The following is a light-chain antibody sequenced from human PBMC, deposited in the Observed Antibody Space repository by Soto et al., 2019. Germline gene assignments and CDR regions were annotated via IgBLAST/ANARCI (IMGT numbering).Light chain of an antibody. J-gene: IGKJ4*01. CDR3: QQTKSYPST. V-gene: IGKV1-13*02. CDR2: GAS. Sequence: AIQLTQSPSSLSASVGDRVTITCRASQDISSSLAWYQQKAGKAPKLLIYGASILQSGVPSGFSGSGFGTDFTITISSLRAEDFAIYFCQQTKSYPSTFGGGTRVEI. CDR1: QDISSS.